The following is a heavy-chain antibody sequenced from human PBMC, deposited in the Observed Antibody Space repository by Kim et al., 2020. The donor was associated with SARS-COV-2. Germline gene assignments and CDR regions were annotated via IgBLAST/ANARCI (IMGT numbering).Heavy chain of an antibody. Sequence: YADSVKDRFTGSRDNSKNTQYLQRNSLRAEDTAVYYCAKCRGGSCYSSSDYWGQGSLVTVSS. J-gene: IGHJ4*02. CDR3: AKCRGGSCYSSSDY. V-gene: IGHV3-23*01. D-gene: IGHD2-15*01.